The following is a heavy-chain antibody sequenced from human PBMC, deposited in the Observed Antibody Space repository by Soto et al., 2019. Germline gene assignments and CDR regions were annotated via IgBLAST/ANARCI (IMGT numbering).Heavy chain of an antibody. Sequence: PSGTLCLTCAVSGASVSSTYWWSWVRQPPGKGPEWIGEINHRGSANYNPSLKSRVTMSLDISKSQFSLRLTSVTAADTAVYFCARYNAASGTYYFDYWGRGALVTVSS. CDR2: INHRGSA. CDR3: ARYNAASGTYYFDY. J-gene: IGHJ4*02. CDR1: GASVSSTYW. V-gene: IGHV4-4*02. D-gene: IGHD6-13*01.